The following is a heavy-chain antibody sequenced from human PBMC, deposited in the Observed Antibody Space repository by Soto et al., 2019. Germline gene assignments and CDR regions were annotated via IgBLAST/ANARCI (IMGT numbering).Heavy chain of an antibody. Sequence: EVQLVDSGGGLVQPGGSLRLSCAASEFTFRSYWMHWVRQSPGKGLVWVADIKQDGSEKHYVDSVKGRFTISRDNVENSLYLQMNSLRAEDTAVYYCARDHTSPGITGDYWGQGTLVTVSS. CDR1: EFTFRSYW. D-gene: IGHD6-13*01. V-gene: IGHV3-7*01. CDR3: ARDHTSPGITGDY. CDR2: IKQDGSEK. J-gene: IGHJ4*02.